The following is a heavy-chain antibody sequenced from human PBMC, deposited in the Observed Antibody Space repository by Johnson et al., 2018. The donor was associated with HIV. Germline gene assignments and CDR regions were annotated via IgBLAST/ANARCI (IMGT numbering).Heavy chain of an antibody. CDR1: GFTFSHYD. CDR3: VRESLRRIPVPGPGDAAFDI. CDR2: IGTIAGYT. V-gene: IGHV3-13*01. J-gene: IGHJ3*02. D-gene: IGHD6-19*01. Sequence: VQLVESGGGLVQPGVSLRLSCAASGFTFSHYDMHWVRQVTGKGLEWVSAIGTIAGYTFYSASVKGRFTISRENAKDSLYLQMNSLRAGDTAIYYCVRESLRRIPVPGPGDAAFDIWGLGTMVTVSS.